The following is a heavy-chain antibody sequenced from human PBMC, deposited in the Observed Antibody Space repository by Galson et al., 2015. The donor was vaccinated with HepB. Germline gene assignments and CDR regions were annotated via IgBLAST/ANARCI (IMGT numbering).Heavy chain of an antibody. CDR1: GFTFSSYS. Sequence: SLRLSCAASGFTFSSYSMNWVRQAPGKGLEWVSYISSSSSTIYYADSVKGRFTISRDNAKNSLYLQMNSLRAEDTAVYYCARSRNPPVIAIRMFYMDVWGKGTTVTVSS. J-gene: IGHJ6*03. D-gene: IGHD2-21*01. CDR2: ISSSSSTI. V-gene: IGHV3-48*01. CDR3: ARSRNPPVIAIRMFYMDV.